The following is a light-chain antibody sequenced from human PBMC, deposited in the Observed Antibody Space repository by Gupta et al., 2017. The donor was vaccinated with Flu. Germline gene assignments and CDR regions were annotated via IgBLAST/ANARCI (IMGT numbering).Light chain of an antibody. Sequence: AIPMTPSPSSLSPSVGDRVTITCRASQDIRNTLGWYQQKPGKAPKLLMYNVSTLQSGVPSRFSGSGSGTDFTLTISSLQPEDLATYYCLHDYNYPLTFGGGTKVEIK. J-gene: IGKJ4*01. CDR3: LHDYNYPLT. V-gene: IGKV1-6*01. CDR2: NVS. CDR1: QDIRNT.